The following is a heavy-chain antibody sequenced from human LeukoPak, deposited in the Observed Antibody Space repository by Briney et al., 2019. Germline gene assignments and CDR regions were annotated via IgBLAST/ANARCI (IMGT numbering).Heavy chain of an antibody. J-gene: IGHJ2*01. Sequence: GGSLRLSCAASGFTFSSYGMHWVRQAPGKGLVWVSRVKEDGGETNYADSVKGRFTLSRDNAKNTVYLQMNNLRAEDTAVYHCARAKPADFDLWGRGTLVTVSS. CDR2: VKEDGGET. CDR1: GFTFSSYG. CDR3: ARAKPADFDL. V-gene: IGHV3-74*01.